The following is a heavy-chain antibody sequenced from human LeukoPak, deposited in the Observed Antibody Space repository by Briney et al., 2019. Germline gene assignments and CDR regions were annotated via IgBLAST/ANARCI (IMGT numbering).Heavy chain of an antibody. D-gene: IGHD3-22*01. CDR2: IYYSGST. CDR1: GGSISSGGYY. CDR3: ASSSITMIVDDAFDI. V-gene: IGHV4-61*08. J-gene: IGHJ3*02. Sequence: SETLSLTCTVSGGSISSGGYYWSWIRQPPGKGLEWIGYIYYSGSTNYNPSLKSRVTISVDTSKNQFSLKLSSVTAADTAVYYCASSSITMIVDDAFDIWGQGTMVTVSS.